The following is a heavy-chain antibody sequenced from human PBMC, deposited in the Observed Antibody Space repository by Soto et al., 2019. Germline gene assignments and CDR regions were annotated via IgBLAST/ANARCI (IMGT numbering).Heavy chain of an antibody. V-gene: IGHV4-39*01. J-gene: IGHJ5*02. Sequence: PSETLSLTCTVSGGSISSSSYYWGWIRQPPGKGLEWIGSIYYSGSTYYNPSLKSRVTISVDTSKNQFSLKLSSVTAADTAVYYCARRYKYYDSSGYYGWFDPWGQGTLVTVSA. CDR2: IYYSGST. CDR1: GGSISSSSYY. D-gene: IGHD3-22*01. CDR3: ARRYKYYDSSGYYGWFDP.